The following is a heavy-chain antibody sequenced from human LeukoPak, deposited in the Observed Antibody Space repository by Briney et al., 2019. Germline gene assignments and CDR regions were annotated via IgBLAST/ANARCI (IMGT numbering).Heavy chain of an antibody. V-gene: IGHV4-34*01. Sequence: SESLSLTCAVYGESLSKYYWTWIRQSPGKGLEWIGEINHKGSTNHNPSLKSRGTLSVDTYKHQFSLKLTSLTAADAAVYYCASSVSSTDYWGHGTLVT. CDR2: INHKGST. D-gene: IGHD4-11*01. J-gene: IGHJ4*01. CDR3: ASSVSSTDY. CDR1: GESLSKYY.